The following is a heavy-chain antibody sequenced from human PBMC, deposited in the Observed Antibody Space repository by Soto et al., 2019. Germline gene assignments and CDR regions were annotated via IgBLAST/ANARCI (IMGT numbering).Heavy chain of an antibody. V-gene: IGHV1-2*04. Sequence: QVQLVQSGAEVKKPGASVKVSCKASGYTFTGYYMHWVRQAPGQGLEWMGWINPNSGGTNYAQKFQGWVTMTRDTSISTAYMELSRLRSDDTAVYCCARASLRITIFGVVIDSNDAFDIWGQGTMVTVSS. D-gene: IGHD3-3*01. CDR2: INPNSGGT. CDR3: ARASLRITIFGVVIDSNDAFDI. CDR1: GYTFTGYY. J-gene: IGHJ3*02.